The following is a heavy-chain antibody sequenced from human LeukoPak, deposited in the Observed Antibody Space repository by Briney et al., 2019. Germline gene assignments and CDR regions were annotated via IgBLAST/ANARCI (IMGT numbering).Heavy chain of an antibody. Sequence: ASVEVSCKVSGYTLTELSMHWVRQAPGKGLEWMGGFDPEDGETIYAQKFQGRVTMTEDTSTDTAYMELSSLRSEDTAVYYCATSVQRITMIVVYFDYWGQGTLVTVSS. V-gene: IGHV1-24*01. CDR2: FDPEDGET. CDR1: GYTLTELS. D-gene: IGHD3-22*01. CDR3: ATSVQRITMIVVYFDY. J-gene: IGHJ4*02.